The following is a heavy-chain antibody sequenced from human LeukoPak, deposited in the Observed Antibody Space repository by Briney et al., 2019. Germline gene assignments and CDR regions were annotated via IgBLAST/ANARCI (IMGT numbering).Heavy chain of an antibody. Sequence: SETLSLTCTVSGGSISSGGYYWSWIRQHPGKGLEWIGYIYYSGSTYYNPSLKSRVTISVDASKNQFSLKLSSVTAADTAVYYCARAMGLRFGGWFDPWGQGTLVTVSS. D-gene: IGHD3-16*01. CDR3: ARAMGLRFGGWFDP. V-gene: IGHV4-31*03. J-gene: IGHJ5*02. CDR1: GGSISSGGYY. CDR2: IYYSGST.